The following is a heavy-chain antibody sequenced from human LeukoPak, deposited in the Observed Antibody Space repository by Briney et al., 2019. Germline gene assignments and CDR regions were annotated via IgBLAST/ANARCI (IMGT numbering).Heavy chain of an antibody. CDR1: GFIFSNYW. D-gene: IGHD5-12*01. Sequence: PGGSLRLSCTVSGFIFSNYWMTWVRQAPGKGLEWVAQINQDGSKEYYIDSVKARFSISRDNARNSLSLQMNSLRAEDTAVYYCVRDGGVSGYDLLDYWGQGTLVTVSS. CDR3: VRDGGVSGYDLLDY. CDR2: INQDGSKE. V-gene: IGHV3-7*01. J-gene: IGHJ4*02.